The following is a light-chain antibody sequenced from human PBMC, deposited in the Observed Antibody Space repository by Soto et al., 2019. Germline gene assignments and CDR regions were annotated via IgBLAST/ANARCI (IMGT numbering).Light chain of an antibody. Sequence: ENVLTQSPGTLSLSPGERATLSCRASQTVSSYLTWYQQRPGQAPRLLISGASRRATGIPDRFSGSGSGTDFTLTISRLEPEDFALYYCQQYGTSPITFGQRTRLEIK. CDR3: QQYGTSPIT. CDR1: QTVSSY. V-gene: IGKV3-20*01. J-gene: IGKJ5*01. CDR2: GAS.